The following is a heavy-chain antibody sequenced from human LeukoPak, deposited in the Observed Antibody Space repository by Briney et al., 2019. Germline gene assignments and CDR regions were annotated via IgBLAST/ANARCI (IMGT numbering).Heavy chain of an antibody. Sequence: SETLSLTCTVSGVSISSYYWSWVRQSAGKGLEWVGRIYGSGTTRYNPSLKSRVTMSVDTTKNQFSLKRKDVTAADTAVYFCARGMAAAYDYNWFDPWGQGALVTVSS. CDR3: ARGMAAAYDYNWFDP. CDR1: GVSISSYY. V-gene: IGHV4-4*07. D-gene: IGHD5-12*01. J-gene: IGHJ5*02. CDR2: IYGSGTT.